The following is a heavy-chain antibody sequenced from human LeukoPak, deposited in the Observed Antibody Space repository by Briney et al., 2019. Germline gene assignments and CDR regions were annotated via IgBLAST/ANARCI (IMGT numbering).Heavy chain of an antibody. Sequence: GGSLRLSCAASGFTFSSYSMNWVRQAPGKGLEWVSSIISSSSYIYYADSVKGRFTISRDNAKNSLYLQMNSLRAEDTAVYYCARDPQAAESWFDPWGQGTLVTVSS. CDR1: GFTFSSYS. D-gene: IGHD6-13*01. CDR2: IISSSSYI. J-gene: IGHJ5*02. V-gene: IGHV3-21*01. CDR3: ARDPQAAESWFDP.